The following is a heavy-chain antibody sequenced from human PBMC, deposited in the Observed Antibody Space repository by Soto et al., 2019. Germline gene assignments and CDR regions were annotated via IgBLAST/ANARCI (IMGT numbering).Heavy chain of an antibody. CDR1: GFTFSSYS. D-gene: IGHD6-13*01. CDR2: ISSSSSYI. J-gene: IGHJ4*02. CDR3: ARESGVIAARRYFDY. Sequence: GGSLRLSCAASGFTFSSYSMNWVRQAPGKGLEWVSSISSSSSYIYYADSVKGRFTISRDNAKNSLYLQMNSLGAEDTAVYYCARESGVIAARRYFDYWGQGTLVTVSS. V-gene: IGHV3-21*01.